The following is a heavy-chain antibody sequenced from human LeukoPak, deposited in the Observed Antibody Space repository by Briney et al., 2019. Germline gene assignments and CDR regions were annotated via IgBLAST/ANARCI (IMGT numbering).Heavy chain of an antibody. J-gene: IGHJ4*02. D-gene: IGHD6-19*01. V-gene: IGHV3-21*01. CDR1: GFPFSSCS. CDR2: ISSSSSYI. CDR3: ARDGPYRSGWYYFDY. Sequence: GGSLSLLCAASGFPFSSCSVNWVRQAPGKGLEWVSSISSSSSYIYYADSVKGRFTISRDNAKNSLYLQMNSLRAEATAVYYCARDGPYRSGWYYFDYWGQGTLVTVPS.